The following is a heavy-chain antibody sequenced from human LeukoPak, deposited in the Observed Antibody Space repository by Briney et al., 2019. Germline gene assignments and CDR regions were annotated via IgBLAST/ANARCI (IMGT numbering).Heavy chain of an antibody. CDR2: ISYDGSNK. D-gene: IGHD6-19*01. Sequence: GGSLRLSCAASGFTFSSYAMHWVRQAPGKGLEWVAVISYDGSNKYYADSVKGRFTISRDNSKNTLYPQMNSLRAEDTAVYYCARAPGYSSGWYYFDYWGQGTLVTVSS. J-gene: IGHJ4*02. V-gene: IGHV3-30*04. CDR1: GFTFSSYA. CDR3: ARAPGYSSGWYYFDY.